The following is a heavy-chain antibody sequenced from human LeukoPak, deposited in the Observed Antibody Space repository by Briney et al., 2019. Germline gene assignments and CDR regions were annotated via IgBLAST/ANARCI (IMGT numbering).Heavy chain of an antibody. J-gene: IGHJ4*02. V-gene: IGHV1-2*02. Sequence: ASVKVSCKASRYTFTGYYMHWVRPAPGRGLAWMGWINPNSGGTNYAQKFQSRVTMTRDTSISTDYMELRRLRSDDTAVYYCARGPGPTDYWGQGTLVTVSS. CDR3: ARGPGPTDY. CDR1: RYTFTGYY. CDR2: INPNSGGT.